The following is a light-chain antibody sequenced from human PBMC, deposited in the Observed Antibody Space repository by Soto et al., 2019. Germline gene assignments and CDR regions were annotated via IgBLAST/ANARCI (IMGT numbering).Light chain of an antibody. CDR1: QSFSSSY. V-gene: IGKV3-20*01. CDR2: GAS. Sequence: EIVLTQSPGTLSSSLGERATLSCRASQSFSSSYLAWYQQKPGQAPMLLIYGASSRATGIPDRFSGSGSGTDFTLTISSLEPEDFAVYYCQHYGSALFTFGPGTKVDVK. CDR3: QHYGSALFT. J-gene: IGKJ3*01.